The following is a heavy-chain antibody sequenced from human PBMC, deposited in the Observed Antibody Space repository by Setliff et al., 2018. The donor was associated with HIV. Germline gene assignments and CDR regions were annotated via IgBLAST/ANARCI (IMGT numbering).Heavy chain of an antibody. V-gene: IGHV4-4*09. Sequence: SESLSLTCTVSGGSISGHYWSWIRQPPGKGLEWLGHIYSSGSTNYNPSLKSRVTISVDTSKNQFSLKLYSVTAADTAVYYCARAYFGSGIYYWGQGTLVTVSS. D-gene: IGHD3-10*01. CDR1: GGSISGHY. CDR2: IYSSGST. J-gene: IGHJ4*02. CDR3: ARAYFGSGIYY.